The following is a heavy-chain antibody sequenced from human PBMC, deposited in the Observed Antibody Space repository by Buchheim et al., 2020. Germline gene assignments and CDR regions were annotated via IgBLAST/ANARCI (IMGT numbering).Heavy chain of an antibody. CDR3: ARGRRLGYCSGGSCFSFDY. J-gene: IGHJ4*02. D-gene: IGHD2-15*01. V-gene: IGHV1-46*01. CDR2: INPSGGST. CDR1: GYTFTSYY. Sequence: QVQLVQSGAEVKKPGASVKVSCKASGYTFTSYYMHWVRQAPGQGLEWMGIINPSGGSTSYAQTFQGRVTMTRDKSTSQVYMELSSLRSEDTAVYYCARGRRLGYCSGGSCFSFDYWGQGTL.